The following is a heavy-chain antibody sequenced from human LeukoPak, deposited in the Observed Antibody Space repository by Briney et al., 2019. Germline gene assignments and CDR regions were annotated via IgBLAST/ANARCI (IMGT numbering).Heavy chain of an antibody. D-gene: IGHD1-26*01. CDR2: IYYNGNT. J-gene: IGHJ4*02. V-gene: IGHV4-59*01. CDR3: ARAAAGIVGAADY. CDR1: GGSIRSYY. Sequence: KSSETLSPTCTVSGGSIRSYYWSWIRQPPGKELEWIGYIYYNGNTNYNPSLKSRVTISVDTSKNQLSLKLSSVTAADAAVYYCARAAAGIVGAADYWGQGTLVTVSS.